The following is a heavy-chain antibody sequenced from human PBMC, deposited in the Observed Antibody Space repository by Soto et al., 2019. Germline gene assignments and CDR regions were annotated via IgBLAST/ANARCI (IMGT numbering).Heavy chain of an antibody. CDR1: GFSLSTTGMC. D-gene: IGHD2-15*01. CDR2: IDRDDDK. CDR3: VRLVVVTSTPPYHYYVMDG. Sequence: SGPTLVNPTQTLTLTCTFSGFSLSTTGMCVSWIRQPPGKALEWLARIDRDDDKYYSTSLKTRLTISKDTSKNQVVLKMTNMDPVDTATYYCVRLVVVTSTPPYHYYVMDGWAQGTTVTVSS. V-gene: IGHV2-70*11. J-gene: IGHJ6*02.